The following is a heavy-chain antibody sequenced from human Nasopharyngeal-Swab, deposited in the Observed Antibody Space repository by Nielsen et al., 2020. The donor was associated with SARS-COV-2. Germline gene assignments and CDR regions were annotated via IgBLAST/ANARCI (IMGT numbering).Heavy chain of an antibody. D-gene: IGHD6-19*01. J-gene: IGHJ5*02. CDR2: ISRSGSTI. CDR1: GFTLSSYE. V-gene: IGHV3-48*03. Sequence: GESLKISCAASGFTLSSYEMNWVRQAPGKGLEWVSYISRSGSTIYYADSVKGRFTISRDNAKNSLYLQMNSLRAEDTAVYYCARASRGWSWGQGTLVTVSS. CDR3: ARASRGWS.